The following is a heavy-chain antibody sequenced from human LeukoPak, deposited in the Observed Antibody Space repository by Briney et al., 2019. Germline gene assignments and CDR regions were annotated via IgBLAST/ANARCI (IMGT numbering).Heavy chain of an antibody. V-gene: IGHV3-7*01. CDR1: GFTFSSYR. CDR3: ACPGIAVAGHDY. D-gene: IGHD6-19*01. CDR2: IKQDGSEK. Sequence: PGGSLRLSCASSGFTFSSYRMSWVRQAPGKGLEWVANIKQDGSEKYYVDSVKGRFTISRDNAKNSLYLQMNSLRAEDTAVYYCACPGIAVAGHDYWGQGTLVTVSS. J-gene: IGHJ4*02.